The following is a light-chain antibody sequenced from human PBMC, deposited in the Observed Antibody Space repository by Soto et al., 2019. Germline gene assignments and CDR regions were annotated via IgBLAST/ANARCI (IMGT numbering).Light chain of an antibody. CDR1: SSDVDNYNS. J-gene: IGLJ1*01. V-gene: IGLV2-14*01. CDR2: DVS. CDR3: SSYTSSNTYV. Sequence: QSVLTQPASMSGSPGQSITISCTGTSSDVDNYNSVSWYQQQPGKAPKLMIYDVSNRPSGVSNRFSGSKSGNTASLTISGLQAEDEADYYCSSYTSSNTYVFGTGTKLTV.